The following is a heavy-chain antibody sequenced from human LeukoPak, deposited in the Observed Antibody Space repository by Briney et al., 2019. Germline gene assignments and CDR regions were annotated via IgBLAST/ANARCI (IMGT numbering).Heavy chain of an antibody. V-gene: IGHV4-59*01. CDR3: ARVGWSFGYRSWYFDL. CDR2: IYYSGST. J-gene: IGHJ2*01. CDR1: GGSISSYY. D-gene: IGHD5-24*01. Sequence: PSETLSLTCTVSGGSISSYYWSWIWQPPGKGLEWIGYIYYSGSTNYNPSLKSRVTISVDTSKNQFSLRLSSVTAADTAVYYCARVGWSFGYRSWYFDLWGRGTLVSVSA.